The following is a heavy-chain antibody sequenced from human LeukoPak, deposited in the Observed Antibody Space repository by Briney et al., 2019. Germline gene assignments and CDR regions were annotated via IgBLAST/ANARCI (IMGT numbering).Heavy chain of an antibody. D-gene: IGHD4-11*01. CDR3: ARGGRFALQSQSY. Sequence: GRSLRLSCAASGFTITGYALHWVRQAPGKGLEWVAAVSYDGINTYYADSVEDRFTISRDISKNTVYLQMNNLRPEDTAVYFCARGGRFALQSQSYWGQGTLVTVSS. CDR2: VSYDGINT. CDR1: GFTITGYA. V-gene: IGHV3-30*04. J-gene: IGHJ4*02.